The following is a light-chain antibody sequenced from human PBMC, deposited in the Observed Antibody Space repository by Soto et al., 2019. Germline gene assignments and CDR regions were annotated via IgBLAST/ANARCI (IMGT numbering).Light chain of an antibody. Sequence: DIQMTQSPSSVSALIGDRVTITCRASEPIDRYLSWYQQRPGKAPRVLIIAASDLQSGVPSRFSGSGSGTDXNLTISXXXXXDFXTYYCQRTYNAPFTFGPGTKVELK. J-gene: IGKJ3*01. CDR2: AAS. V-gene: IGKV1-39*01. CDR3: QRTYNAPFT. CDR1: EPIDRY.